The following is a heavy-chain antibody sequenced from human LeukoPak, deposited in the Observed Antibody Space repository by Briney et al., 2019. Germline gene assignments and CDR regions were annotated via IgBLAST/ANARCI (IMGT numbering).Heavy chain of an antibody. V-gene: IGHV3-74*01. CDR2: INSDGGTT. D-gene: IGHD3-3*01. J-gene: IGHJ6*03. CDR1: GFTFGTYW. CDR3: AKYDFWSGYPPHYYYYYMDV. Sequence: GGSLRLSCGASGFTFGTYWMHWVRQAPGKGLVWVSGINSDGGTTTYADSVKGRFTISRDNAKNTLYLQMNSLRAEDTAVYYCAKYDFWSGYPPHYYYYYMDVWGKGTTVTVSS.